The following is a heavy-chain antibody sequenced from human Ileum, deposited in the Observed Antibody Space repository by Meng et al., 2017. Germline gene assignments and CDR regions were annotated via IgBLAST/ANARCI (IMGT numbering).Heavy chain of an antibody. D-gene: IGHD1-26*01. J-gene: IGHJ1*01. CDR2: ISHSGLT. Sequence: QVQLQESGPGLVKPSQTLSLTCTVSGGSLSSAGYYWSWIRQPPKKGMEWLSYISHSGLTDYNPSLKSRVTISVDPSKNQVSLKLNSVTAADTAVYHCARHLGRRSPFQHWGQGTLVTVSS. CDR1: GGSLSSAGYY. CDR3: ARHLGRRSPFQH. V-gene: IGHV4-61*08.